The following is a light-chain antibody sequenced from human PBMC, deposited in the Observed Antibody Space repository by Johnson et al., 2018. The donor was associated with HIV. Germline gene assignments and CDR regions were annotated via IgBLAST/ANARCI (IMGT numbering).Light chain of an antibody. V-gene: IGLV1-51*02. CDR1: SSNIGNNY. J-gene: IGLJ1*01. CDR2: ENS. Sequence: QSVLTQPPSVSAAPGQKVTISCSGSSSNIGNNYVSWYQQLPGTAPRLTIYENSNRPSGIPDRFSGSKSGTSATLAITGIQHGDEAEYSGGPWDRSLNAGGFFGTGTKVTVL. CDR3: GPWDRSLNAGGF.